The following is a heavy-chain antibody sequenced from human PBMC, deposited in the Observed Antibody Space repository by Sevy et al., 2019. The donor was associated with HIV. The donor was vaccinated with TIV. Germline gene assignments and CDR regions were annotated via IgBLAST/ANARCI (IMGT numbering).Heavy chain of an antibody. Sequence: SETLSLTCSVSGDSIGSSSYYWGWVRQPPGKGLEWLGHIYNSGNTYYNPSLQSRVTISVDTSKNQFSLRLSSVTAADTAMYYCAGENAWGRGYSWGQGTLVTVSS. CDR1: GDSIGSSSYY. V-gene: IGHV4-39*07. CDR2: IYNSGNT. CDR3: AGENAWGRGYS. J-gene: IGHJ4*02. D-gene: IGHD1-26*01.